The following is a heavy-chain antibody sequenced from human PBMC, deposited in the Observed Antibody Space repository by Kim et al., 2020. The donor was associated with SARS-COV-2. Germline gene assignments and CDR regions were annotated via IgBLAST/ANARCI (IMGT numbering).Heavy chain of an antibody. D-gene: IGHD3-16*02. CDR3: VGEYRGGFDP. CDR1: GDSVSSNSAT. Sequence: SQTLSLTCVISGDSVSSNSATWNWIRQSPSSGLEWLGRTFYKSKWYYGYAVSMRSRITINPDTSKNQFSLQLNSVTPEDTAVYYCVGEYRGGFDPWGQGTLVTVSS. V-gene: IGHV6-1*01. J-gene: IGHJ5*02. CDR2: TFYKSKWYY.